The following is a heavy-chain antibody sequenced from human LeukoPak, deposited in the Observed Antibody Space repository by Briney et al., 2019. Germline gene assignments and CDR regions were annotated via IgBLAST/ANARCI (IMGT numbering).Heavy chain of an antibody. CDR1: GGSISSSNW. J-gene: IGHJ4*02. CDR3: ARAVGAGKLKYYFDY. Sequence: PSETLSLTCAVSGGSISSSNWWSWVRQPPGKGLEWIGYIYHSGSTYYNPSLKSRVTISVDRSKNQFSLKLSSVTAADTAVYYCARAVGAGKLKYYFDYWGQGTLVTVSS. D-gene: IGHD1-14*01. CDR2: IYHSGST. V-gene: IGHV4-4*02.